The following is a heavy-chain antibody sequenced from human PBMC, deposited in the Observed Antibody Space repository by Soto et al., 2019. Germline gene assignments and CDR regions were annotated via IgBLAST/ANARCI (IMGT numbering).Heavy chain of an antibody. J-gene: IGHJ4*02. CDR3: VKGGWLDY. Sequence: PSETLSLTCTVSGGSISSYYWSWIRQPPGKGLEWIGYIYYSGSTNYNPSLKSRVTISVDTSKNQFSLQLNNLRAEDTAVYYCVKGGWLDYCGQGTVVTVSS. CDR2: IYYSGST. D-gene: IGHD5-12*01. V-gene: IGHV4-59*12. CDR1: GGSISSYY.